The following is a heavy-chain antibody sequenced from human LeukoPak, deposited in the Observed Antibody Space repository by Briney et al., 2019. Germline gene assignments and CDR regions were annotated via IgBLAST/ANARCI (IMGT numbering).Heavy chain of an antibody. CDR3: ARGDDSGYYDYFDY. V-gene: IGHV3-7*03. J-gene: IGHJ4*02. D-gene: IGHD3-22*01. CDR2: INQDGSEK. Sequence: GGSLRLSCAASGFTFSNYWMSWVRQAPGKGLEWVANINQDGSEKYYVDSVRGRFTISRDNAENSLYLQMNSLRAEDTAVYYCARGDDSGYYDYFDYWGQGALVTVSS. CDR1: GFTFSNYW.